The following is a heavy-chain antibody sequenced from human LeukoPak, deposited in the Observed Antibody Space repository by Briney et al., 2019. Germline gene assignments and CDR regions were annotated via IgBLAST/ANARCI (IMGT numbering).Heavy chain of an antibody. CDR2: IYTSGST. J-gene: IGHJ6*02. D-gene: IGHD3-10*01. V-gene: IGHV4-4*07. CDR3: AREVLLWFGEYYGMDV. CDR1: GGSISSYY. Sequence: SETLSLTCTVSGGSISSYYWSWIRQPAGKGLEWIGRIYTSGSTNYNPSLKSRVTMSVDTSKNQFSLKLSSVTAADTAVYYCAREVLLWFGEYYGMDVWGQGTTVTVSS.